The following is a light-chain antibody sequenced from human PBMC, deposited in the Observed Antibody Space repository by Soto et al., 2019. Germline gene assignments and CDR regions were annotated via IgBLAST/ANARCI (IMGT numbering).Light chain of an antibody. CDR2: GNS. V-gene: IGLV1-40*01. CDR3: QSYDRSLSGNVV. CDR1: SSNIGAGYD. Sequence: QSVLPQPPSVSGAPGQRVTISCTGSSSNIGAGYDVHWYQQLPGTAPKLLIYGNSNRPSGVPDRFSGSKSGTSASLAITGLQAEDEADYYCQSYDRSLSGNVVFGGGTKVTVL. J-gene: IGLJ2*01.